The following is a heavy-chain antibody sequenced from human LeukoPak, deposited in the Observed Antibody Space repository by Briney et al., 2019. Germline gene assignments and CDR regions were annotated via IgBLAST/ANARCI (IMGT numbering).Heavy chain of an antibody. CDR1: GFIFNNYA. V-gene: IGHV3-9*01. J-gene: IGHJ4*02. Sequence: PGGSLRLSCAGSGFIFNNYAMHWVRQPPGKGLEWVSGISWNSGSIDYADSVKGRFTISRDNAKNSLYLQMNSLRVEDTAVYYCARDQRLTLGVDDYWGQGTLVTVSS. CDR3: ARDQRLTLGVDDY. D-gene: IGHD1-14*01. CDR2: ISWNSGSI.